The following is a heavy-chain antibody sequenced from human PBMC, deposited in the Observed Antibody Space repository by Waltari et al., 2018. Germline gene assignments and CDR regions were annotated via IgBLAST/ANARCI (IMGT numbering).Heavy chain of an antibody. V-gene: IGHV4-4*02. D-gene: IGHD2-15*01. CDR1: GDYMSTTDY. CDR3: ARDRGRGLYLDS. Sequence: QLRLQESGPGLVKPSGTLSLTCAVSGDYMSTTDYWSWVRQPAVKGLEWIGQVRGDGKANSSPSFASRLNISLDRSNEQFSLKVTSATAADTAVYYCARDRGRGLYLDSWGPGTLVTVSP. CDR2: VRGDGKA. J-gene: IGHJ4*02.